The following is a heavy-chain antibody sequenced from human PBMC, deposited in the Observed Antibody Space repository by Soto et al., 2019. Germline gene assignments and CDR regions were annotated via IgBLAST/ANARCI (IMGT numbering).Heavy chain of an antibody. CDR2: IYHSGST. D-gene: IGHD2-2*01. J-gene: IGHJ6*02. CDR1: GGSISSSNW. V-gene: IGHV4-4*02. Sequence: SETLSLTCAVSGGSISSSNWWSWVRQPPGKGLEWIGEIYHSGSTNYNPSLKSRVTISVDKSKNQFSLKLSSVTAADTAVYYCARVSVPAASYYYSGMDVWSQGTTVTVSS. CDR3: ARVSVPAASYYYSGMDV.